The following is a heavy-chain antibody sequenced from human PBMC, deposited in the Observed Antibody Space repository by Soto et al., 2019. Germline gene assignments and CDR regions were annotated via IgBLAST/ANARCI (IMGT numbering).Heavy chain of an antibody. D-gene: IGHD6-19*01. CDR1: SGSISGGDYW. Sequence: SETLSLTCTVSSGSISGGDYWWTWIRQSPDMGLEWIGYISYSGSTYYYPSFRSRVTLSVDTSKNQFSMDLTSVTASDTATYYCARADRGWCYDYWGQGILVPVSS. CDR2: ISYSGST. V-gene: IGHV4-30-4*01. CDR3: ARADRGWCYDY. J-gene: IGHJ4*02.